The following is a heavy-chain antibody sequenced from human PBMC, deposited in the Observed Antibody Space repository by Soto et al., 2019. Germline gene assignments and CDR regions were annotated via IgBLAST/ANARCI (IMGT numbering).Heavy chain of an antibody. Sequence: QVQLQESGPGLVKPSETLSLTCTVSGGSISSGEYYWTWIRQPPGKGLEWIGYISYSGSTHYSPSLKSRVSITVDTSKNQFSLNLASVSAEDTAVYYCARTSLTIFGPSNDYYGMGVWGRGTTVTVSS. CDR1: GGSISSGEYY. V-gene: IGHV4-30-4*01. CDR3: ARTSLTIFGPSNDYYGMGV. D-gene: IGHD3-3*01. CDR2: ISYSGST. J-gene: IGHJ6*02.